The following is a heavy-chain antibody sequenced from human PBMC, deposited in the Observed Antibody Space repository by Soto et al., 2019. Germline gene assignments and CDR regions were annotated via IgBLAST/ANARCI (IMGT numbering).Heavy chain of an antibody. J-gene: IGHJ5*02. CDR3: VRDQDSRGYSVFNL. V-gene: IGHV3-74*01. Sequence: PGGSQRLSYAASGFTLNAFFMHWVRQAPGKGLMWVSRISNDGSSTTYADSVKGRFTISRDNARNTLYLQLNSLRADDTAVYFCVRDQDSRGYSVFNLWGQGAQVTVSS. D-gene: IGHD3-22*01. CDR2: ISNDGSST. CDR1: GFTLNAFF.